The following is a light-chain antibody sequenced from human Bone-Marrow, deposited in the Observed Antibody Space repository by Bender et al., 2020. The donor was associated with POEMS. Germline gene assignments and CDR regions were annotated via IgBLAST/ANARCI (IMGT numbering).Light chain of an antibody. J-gene: IGLJ2*01. V-gene: IGLV2-11*01. CDR1: SSDVGGYDF. Sequence: QSALTQPRSVSGSPGQSVTISCTGTSSDVGGYDFVSWYQQHPGKAPKLMIYDVTKRPSGVPDRFSGSKSGNTASLTVSGLQAEDEAHYYCCSSATTNTFIFGGGTTLTVL. CDR3: CSSATTNTFI. CDR2: DVT.